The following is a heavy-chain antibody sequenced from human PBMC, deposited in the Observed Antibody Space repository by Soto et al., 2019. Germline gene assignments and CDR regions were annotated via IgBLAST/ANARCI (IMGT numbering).Heavy chain of an antibody. J-gene: IGHJ4*02. Sequence: SETLSLTCTVSGGSISSYYCSWIRQPPGKELEWIGYNYYSGSTNYKPSLKSRVTISVDTSKNQFSLKLSSVTAADTAVYYCARGGDYGGNSVVGLFDYWGQGTLVTVSS. V-gene: IGHV4-59*01. CDR2: NYYSGST. CDR1: GGSISSYY. D-gene: IGHD4-17*01. CDR3: ARGGDYGGNSVVGLFDY.